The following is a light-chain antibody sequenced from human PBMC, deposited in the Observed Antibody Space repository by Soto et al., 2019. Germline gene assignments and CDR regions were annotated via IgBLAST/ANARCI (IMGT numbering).Light chain of an antibody. Sequence: IQITQSPSSLSAYVGDRVTITCRASQSISSRLAWYQQKPGKAPKLLIYDASSLESGVPSRFSGSGSGTEFTLSISSLQPDDFATYYCQQYNSYSPRTFGQGTIVDIK. CDR1: QSISSR. CDR2: DAS. CDR3: QQYNSYSPRT. J-gene: IGKJ1*01. V-gene: IGKV1-5*01.